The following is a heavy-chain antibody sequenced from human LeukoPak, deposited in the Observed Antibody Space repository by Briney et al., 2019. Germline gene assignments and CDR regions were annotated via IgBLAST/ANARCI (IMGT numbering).Heavy chain of an antibody. CDR3: AKGVWGYSYGSYFDY. Sequence: GRSLRLSCAASGFTFDDYAMHWVRQDPGKGLEWVSGISWNSGSIGYADSVKGRFTISRDNAKNSLYLQMNSLRAEDTALYYCAKGVWGYSYGSYFDYWGQGTLVTVSS. CDR1: GFTFDDYA. J-gene: IGHJ4*02. CDR2: ISWNSGSI. V-gene: IGHV3-9*01. D-gene: IGHD5-18*01.